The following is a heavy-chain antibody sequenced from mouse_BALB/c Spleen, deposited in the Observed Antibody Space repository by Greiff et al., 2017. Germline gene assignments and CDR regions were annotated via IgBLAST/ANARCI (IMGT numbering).Heavy chain of an antibody. J-gene: IGHJ1*01. CDR2: ISYDGSN. CDR3: ARDRAYYGNYDWYFDV. Sequence: EVKLMESGPGLVKPSQSLSLTCSVTGYSITSGYYWNWIRQFPGNKLEWMGYISYDGSNNYNPSLKNRISITRDTSKNQFFLKLNSVTTEDTATYYCARDRAYYGNYDWYFDVWGAGTTVTVSS. V-gene: IGHV3-6*02. CDR1: GYSITSGYY. D-gene: IGHD2-10*01.